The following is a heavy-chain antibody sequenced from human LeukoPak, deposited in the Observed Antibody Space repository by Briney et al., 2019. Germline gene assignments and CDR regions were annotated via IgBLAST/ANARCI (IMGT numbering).Heavy chain of an antibody. CDR2: INPNSGGT. D-gene: IGHD4-17*01. V-gene: IGHV1-2*04. Sequence: ASVKVSCKASGYTFTGYYMHWVRQAPGQGLEWMGWINPNSGGTNYAQKFQGWVTMTRDTSISTAYMELSRLRSDDTAVYYCARGGVTTGYYYYYYGMDVWGQGTTVTVSS. CDR3: ARGGVTTGYYYYYYGMDV. CDR1: GYTFTGYY. J-gene: IGHJ6*02.